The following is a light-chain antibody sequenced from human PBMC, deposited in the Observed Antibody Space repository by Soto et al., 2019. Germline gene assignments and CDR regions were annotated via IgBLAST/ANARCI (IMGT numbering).Light chain of an antibody. J-gene: IGKJ4*01. CDR1: QSIRND. CDR2: AAS. CDR3: LHQNSYLALS. V-gene: IGKV1-17*01. Sequence: DIQMTQSPSSLSASVGDRVTITCRASQSIRNDLGWYQQKSGKATKRLIYAASTLQTGVPSRFSDSGSGREFTLTMSSLQPEDFAIYYCLHQNSYLALSFGGGTKVE.